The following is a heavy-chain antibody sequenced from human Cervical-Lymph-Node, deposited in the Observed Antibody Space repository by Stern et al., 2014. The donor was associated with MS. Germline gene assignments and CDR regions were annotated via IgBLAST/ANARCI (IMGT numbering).Heavy chain of an antibody. CDR3: ARSITVTPLEY. V-gene: IGHV1-2*06. D-gene: IGHD4-17*01. CDR1: GYIFTSYY. CDR2: LNPSSGAT. Sequence: QVQLVESGAEVKKPGASVKVSCRTSGYIFTSYYIHWVRQATGKGLVWMGRLNPSSGATDLAQSFQDRVTMTRDTSISTAYMELTRLTSDDTAVYYCARSITVTPLEYWGQGSLVAVSS. J-gene: IGHJ4*02.